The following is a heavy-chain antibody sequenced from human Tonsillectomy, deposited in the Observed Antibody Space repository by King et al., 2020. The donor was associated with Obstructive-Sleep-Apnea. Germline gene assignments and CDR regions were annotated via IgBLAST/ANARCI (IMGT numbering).Heavy chain of an antibody. CDR1: GFTFSDYW. CDR2: IKQDGSEE. V-gene: IGHV3-7*01. CDR3: TINGYNGYRVDY. Sequence: VQLVESGGGLVQPGGSLRLSCAASGFTFSDYWMSWVRQAPGRGLEWVAKIKQDGSEEYYVDSVKGRFTISRDNAKNSVFLQMNSLRAEDTAVYHCTINGYNGYRVDYWGQGTLVTVSS. J-gene: IGHJ4*02. D-gene: IGHD5-12*01.